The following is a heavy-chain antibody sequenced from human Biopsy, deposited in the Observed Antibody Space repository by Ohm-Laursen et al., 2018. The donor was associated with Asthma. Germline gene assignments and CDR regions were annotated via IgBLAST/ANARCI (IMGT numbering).Heavy chain of an antibody. CDR3: ARGGYYGDRRHHNGLDV. D-gene: IGHD4-17*01. J-gene: IGHJ6*02. CDR2: VIPIYGTT. CDR1: GDILSSFG. Sequence: SVTVSCQAHGDILSSFGSKGLGKAPGQGLEWMGGVIPIYGTTHTAQKFQGRVTITADESTSTAYMELTSLRKEDTAVYYCARGGYYGDRRHHNGLDVWGQGTTVPVSS. V-gene: IGHV1-69*13.